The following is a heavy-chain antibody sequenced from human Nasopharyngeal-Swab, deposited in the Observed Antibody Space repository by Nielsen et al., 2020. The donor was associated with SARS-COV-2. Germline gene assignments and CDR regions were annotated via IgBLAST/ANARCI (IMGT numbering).Heavy chain of an antibody. CDR2: IYYSGST. CDR3: ARGNWNDVGVY. J-gene: IGHJ4*02. V-gene: IGHV4-31*03. Sequence: SETLSLTCTVSGGSISSGGYYWSWIRQHPGKGLEWIGYIYYSGSTYYNPSLKSRVTILVDTSKNQFSLKLSSVTAADTAVYYCARGNWNDVGVYWGQGTLVTVSS. D-gene: IGHD1-1*01. CDR1: GGSISSGGYY.